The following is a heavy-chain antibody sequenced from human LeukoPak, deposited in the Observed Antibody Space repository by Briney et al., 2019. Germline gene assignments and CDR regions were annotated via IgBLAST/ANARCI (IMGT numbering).Heavy chain of an antibody. J-gene: IGHJ6*03. D-gene: IGHD3-3*01. V-gene: IGHV4-61*02. CDR3: AREGPYYDFWSGYYTPMDV. Sequence: TSETLSLTCTVSGGSISSGSYYWSWIRQPAGKGLEWIGRIYTSGSTNYNPSLKSRVTISVDTSKNQFSLKLSSVTAADTAVYYCAREGPYYDFWSGYYTPMDVWGKGTTVTISS. CDR2: IYTSGST. CDR1: GGSISSGSYY.